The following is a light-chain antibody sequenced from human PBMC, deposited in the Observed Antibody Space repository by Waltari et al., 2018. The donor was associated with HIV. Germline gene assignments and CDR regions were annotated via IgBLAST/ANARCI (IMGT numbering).Light chain of an antibody. CDR2: STN. CDR1: SGSVSSSYF. J-gene: IGLJ3*02. CDR3: LLYVGSGLWV. Sequence: QIVVTQEPSFSVSPGGTVTLTCGLSSGSVSSSYFPSWYQQTPGQTPRTLIYSTNSRASGVPDRVSGSILGNKAALSITGAQADDESEYYCLLYVGSGLWVFGGGTKLTVL. V-gene: IGLV8-61*01.